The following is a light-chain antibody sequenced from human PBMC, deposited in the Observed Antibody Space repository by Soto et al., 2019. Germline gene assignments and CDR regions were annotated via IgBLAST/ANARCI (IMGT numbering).Light chain of an antibody. CDR2: DVS. V-gene: IGLV2-11*01. CDR1: SSDVGGYNY. CDR3: CSYAGSPRYV. J-gene: IGLJ1*01. Sequence: QSALTQPRSVSGSPGQSVTISCTGTSSDVGGYNYVSWYQQHPGKAPKVMIYDVSERPSGVPDLFSDSKSGNTASLTISGLQAEYEADYYCCSYAGSPRYVLGTGTKLTVL.